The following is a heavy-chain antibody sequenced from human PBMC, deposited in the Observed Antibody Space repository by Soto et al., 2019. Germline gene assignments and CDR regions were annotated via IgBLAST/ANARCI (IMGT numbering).Heavy chain of an antibody. CDR1: GYTFTSYG. Sequence: EASVKVSCKASGYTFTSYGISWVRQAPGQGLEWMGWISAYNGNTNYAQKLQGRVTMTTDTSTSTAYMELRSLRSDDTAVYYCARISSLYDSSGYYYGDAFDIWGQGTMVTVSS. CDR2: ISAYNGNT. V-gene: IGHV1-18*01. J-gene: IGHJ3*02. CDR3: ARISSLYDSSGYYYGDAFDI. D-gene: IGHD3-22*01.